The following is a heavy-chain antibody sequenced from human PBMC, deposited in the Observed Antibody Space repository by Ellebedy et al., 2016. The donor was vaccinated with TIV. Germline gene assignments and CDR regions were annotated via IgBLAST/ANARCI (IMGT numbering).Heavy chain of an antibody. CDR3: AREDGYSSSWYGRMAD. Sequence: GGSLRLSCAASGFTFSSYAMHWVRQAPGKGLEWVAVISYDGSNKYYADSVKGRFTISRDNSKNTLYLQMNSLRAEDTAVYYCAREDGYSSSWYGRMADWGQGTLVTVSS. CDR2: ISYDGSNK. V-gene: IGHV3-30-3*01. D-gene: IGHD6-13*01. J-gene: IGHJ4*02. CDR1: GFTFSSYA.